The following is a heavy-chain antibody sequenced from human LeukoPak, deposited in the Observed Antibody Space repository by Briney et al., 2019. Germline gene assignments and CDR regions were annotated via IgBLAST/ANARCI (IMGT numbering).Heavy chain of an antibody. Sequence: GGSLRLSCAASGFTFSSYSMNWVRQAPGKGLEWVSSISSSSSYIYYADSVKGRFTISRDNAKNSLYLQMNSLRAEDTAVYYCASFRVALPAYDFWAPLGGGTLTDFDYWGQGTLVTVSS. CDR1: GFTFSSYS. V-gene: IGHV3-21*01. CDR2: ISSSSSYI. J-gene: IGHJ4*02. CDR3: ASFRVALPAYDFWAPLGGGTLTDFDY. D-gene: IGHD3-3*01.